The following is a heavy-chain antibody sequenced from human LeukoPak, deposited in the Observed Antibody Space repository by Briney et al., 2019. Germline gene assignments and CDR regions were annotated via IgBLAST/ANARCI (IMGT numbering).Heavy chain of an antibody. CDR3: ARGSGRLVRGEYYYYGLDV. CDR2: ISYDGSDK. Sequence: GGSLRLSCAASGFIFSTYGPHWVRQAPGKGLEWVAVISYDGSDKYYVDPVKGRFTISRDNSKNTLFLQMNSLRTEDTAVYYCARGSGRLVRGEYYYYGLDVWGQGTTVTVSS. V-gene: IGHV3-30*03. J-gene: IGHJ6*02. D-gene: IGHD3-10*01. CDR1: GFIFSTYG.